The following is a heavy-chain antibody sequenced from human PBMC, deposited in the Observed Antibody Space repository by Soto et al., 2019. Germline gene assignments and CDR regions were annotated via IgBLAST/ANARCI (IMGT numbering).Heavy chain of an antibody. Sequence: QVQLVESGGGVVQPGRSLRLSCAASGFTFSSYAMHWVRQAPGKGLEWVAVISYDGSNKYYADSVKGRFTISRDNSKNTLYRQMNSLRAEDRAVYYGARAEAQVGATPGDWGQGTLVAVSS. D-gene: IGHD1-26*01. J-gene: IGHJ4*02. V-gene: IGHV3-30-3*01. CDR2: ISYDGSNK. CDR1: GFTFSSYA. CDR3: ARAEAQVGATPGD.